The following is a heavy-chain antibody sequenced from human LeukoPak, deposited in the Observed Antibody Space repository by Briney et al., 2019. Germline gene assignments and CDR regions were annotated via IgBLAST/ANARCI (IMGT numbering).Heavy chain of an antibody. Sequence: ASVKVSCKASGYTFTGYYMHWVRQAPGQGREGMGWINPNSGGTNYEQKFQGRGTITRDTSISTAYMELSRLRSDDTAVYYCARVAATVTWVDYWGQGTPVTVSS. J-gene: IGHJ4*02. CDR2: INPNSGGT. CDR1: GYTFTGYY. D-gene: IGHD4-17*01. V-gene: IGHV1-2*02. CDR3: ARVAATVTWVDY.